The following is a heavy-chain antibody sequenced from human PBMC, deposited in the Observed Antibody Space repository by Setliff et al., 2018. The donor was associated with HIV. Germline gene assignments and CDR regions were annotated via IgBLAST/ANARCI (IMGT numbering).Heavy chain of an antibody. D-gene: IGHD2-2*03. CDR1: GFTSSSHA. Sequence: GGSLRLSCAASGFTSSSHAMSWVRQAPGKGLEWVSYISSSGNAIYYADSVKGRFTISRDNAKNSLYLQMNSLRAEETAVYYCAKDLDIVVVPAAPDAFDIWGQGTMVT. J-gene: IGHJ3*02. CDR3: AKDLDIVVVPAAPDAFDI. V-gene: IGHV3-48*04. CDR2: ISSSGNAI.